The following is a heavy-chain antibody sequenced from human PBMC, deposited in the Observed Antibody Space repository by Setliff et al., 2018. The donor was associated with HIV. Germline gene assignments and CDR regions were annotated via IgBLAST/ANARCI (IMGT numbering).Heavy chain of an antibody. Sequence: SETLSLTCAVYGGSLSGXYGSWIRQPPGKGLEWIGEINHRGSTNYNPSLKRRVTISVDTSKKQFSLKLTSLTAADTAVYYCARGLSYSNGGGYWGQGTLVTVSS. CDR3: ARGLSYSNGGGY. D-gene: IGHD4-4*01. CDR1: GGSLSGXY. V-gene: IGHV4-34*01. CDR2: INHRGST. J-gene: IGHJ4*02.